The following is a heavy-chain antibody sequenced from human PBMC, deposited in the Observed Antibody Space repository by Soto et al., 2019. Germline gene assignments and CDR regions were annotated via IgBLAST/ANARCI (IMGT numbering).Heavy chain of an antibody. CDR3: ARESTLDYYGMDV. Sequence: QVQLVESGGGVVQPGRSLRLSCAASGFTFSSYAMHGVRKAPGKGLEWVAVISYDGSNKYYADSVKGRFTISRDNSKNTLYLQMNSLRAEDTAVYYCARESTLDYYGMDVWGQGTTVTVSS. CDR1: GFTFSSYA. J-gene: IGHJ6*02. CDR2: ISYDGSNK. V-gene: IGHV3-30-3*01.